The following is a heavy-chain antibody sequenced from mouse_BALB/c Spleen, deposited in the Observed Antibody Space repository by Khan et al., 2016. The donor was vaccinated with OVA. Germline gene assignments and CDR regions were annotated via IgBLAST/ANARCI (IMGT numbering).Heavy chain of an antibody. CDR2: IYPFNDDT. CDR1: GYTFTSYV. J-gene: IGHJ2*01. D-gene: IGHD2-14*01. CDR3: AKNYQYDVYFDY. Sequence: VQLQQSGPELVKPGASVKMSCEASGYTFTSYVIHWVKQKPGQGLEWIGYIYPFNDDTKYNEKFKGKATLTSDTSSSTAYMELRRLTSEDSAIYYCAKNYQYDVYFDYWGQGTTLTVSS. V-gene: IGHV1S136*01.